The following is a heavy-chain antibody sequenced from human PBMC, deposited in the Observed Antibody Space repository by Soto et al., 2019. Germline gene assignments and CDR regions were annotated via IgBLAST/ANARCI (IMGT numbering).Heavy chain of an antibody. Sequence: SETLSLTCTVSGGSISSGGYYWSWIRQHPGKGLEWIGYIYYSGSTYYNPSLKSRVTISVDTSKNQFSLKLSSVTAADTAVYYCARGSTERYYYYYGMDVWGQGTTVTVSS. CDR1: GGSISSGGYY. V-gene: IGHV4-31*03. CDR2: IYYSGST. CDR3: ARGSTERYYYYYGMDV. J-gene: IGHJ6*02. D-gene: IGHD4-4*01.